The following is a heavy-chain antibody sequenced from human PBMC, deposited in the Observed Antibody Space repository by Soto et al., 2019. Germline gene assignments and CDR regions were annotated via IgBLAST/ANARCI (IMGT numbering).Heavy chain of an antibody. Sequence: PGGSLRLSCAASGFTFSSYAMHWVRQAPGKGLEWVAVISYDGSNKYYADSVKGRFTISRDNSKNTLYLQMNSLRAEDTAVYYCARGWNYFDYWGQGTLVTVSS. D-gene: IGHD6-19*01. V-gene: IGHV3-30-3*01. CDR1: GFTFSSYA. CDR2: ISYDGSNK. J-gene: IGHJ4*02. CDR3: ARGWNYFDY.